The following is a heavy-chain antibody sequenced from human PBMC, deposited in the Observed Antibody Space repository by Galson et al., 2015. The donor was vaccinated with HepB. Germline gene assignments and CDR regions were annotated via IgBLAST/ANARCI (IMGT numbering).Heavy chain of an antibody. CDR2: ISGSGGST. V-gene: IGHV3-23*01. CDR3: ARDVAAAGTLFDY. CDR1: GFTFSSYA. D-gene: IGHD6-13*01. Sequence: SLRLSCAASGFTFSSYATSWVRQAPGKGLEWVSAISGSGGSTYYADSVKGRFTISRDNSKNTLYLQMNSLRAEDTAVYYCARDVAAAGTLFDYWGQGTLVTVSS. J-gene: IGHJ4*02.